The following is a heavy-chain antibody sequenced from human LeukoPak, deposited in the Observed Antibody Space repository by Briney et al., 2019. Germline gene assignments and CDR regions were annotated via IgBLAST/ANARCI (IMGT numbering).Heavy chain of an antibody. V-gene: IGHV4-34*01. CDR3: ARGVNTVDYYYYMDV. CDR2: INHSGST. D-gene: IGHD4-23*01. Sequence: PSETLSLTCAVYGGSFSGYYWSWIRQPPGKGLEWIGEINHSGSTNYNPSLKSRVTISVDTSKNQFSLKLSSVTAADTAVYYCARGVNTVDYYYYMDVWGKGTTVTVSS. J-gene: IGHJ6*03. CDR1: GGSFSGYY.